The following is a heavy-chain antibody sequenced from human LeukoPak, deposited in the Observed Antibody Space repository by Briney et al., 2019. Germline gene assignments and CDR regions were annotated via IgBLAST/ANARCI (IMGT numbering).Heavy chain of an antibody. V-gene: IGHV3-21*06. CDR2: ISSESTHI. CDR3: ARFETVAAKPFEY. D-gene: IGHD6-19*01. J-gene: IGHJ4*02. CDR1: GISFSSNS. Sequence: GGSLRLSCLTSGISFSSNSMNWVRQAPGKGLEWVSSISSESTHILYAEPVKGRFTISRDNAENLLYLQMNSLRAEDTAVYYCARFETVAAKPFEYWGQGTLVTVSS.